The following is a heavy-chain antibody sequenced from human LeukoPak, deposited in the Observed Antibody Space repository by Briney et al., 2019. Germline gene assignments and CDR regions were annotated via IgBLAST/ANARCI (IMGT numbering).Heavy chain of an antibody. V-gene: IGHV1-69*02. D-gene: IGHD1-1*01. CDR2: IIPILGIA. Sequence: ASVKVSCKASGGTFSSYTISWVRQAPGQGLEWMGRIIPILGIANYAQKFQGRVTITADKSTSTAYMEPSSLRSEDTAVYYCARSGYLDNWFDPWGQGTLVTVSS. CDR1: GGTFSSYT. CDR3: ARSGYLDNWFDP. J-gene: IGHJ5*02.